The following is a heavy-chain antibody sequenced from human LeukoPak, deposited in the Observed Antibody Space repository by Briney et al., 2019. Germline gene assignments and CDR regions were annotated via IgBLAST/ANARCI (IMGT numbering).Heavy chain of an antibody. CDR3: GRTPAEAYYYYYMDV. J-gene: IGHJ6*03. CDR1: GFTFSSYG. Sequence: GGSLRLSCAASGFTFSSYGMHWVRQAPGKGLEWVAFIRYDGSNKYYADSVKGRFTISRDNSKNTLYLEMNSLRAEDTAVYYCGRTPAEAYYYYYMDVWGKGTTVTVSS. D-gene: IGHD6-13*01. V-gene: IGHV3-30*02. CDR2: IRYDGSNK.